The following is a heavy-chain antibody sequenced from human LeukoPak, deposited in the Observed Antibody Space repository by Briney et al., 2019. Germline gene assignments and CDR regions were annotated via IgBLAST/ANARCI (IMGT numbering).Heavy chain of an antibody. Sequence: GESLKISCKASAYSFTDYWIGWVRQMPGKGLEWMGIIYPGDSDTRYSPSFQGQVTISADKSISTAYLQWSTLKASDTAMYYCARVATYYYDSSGYLWGGFDHWGQGTLVTVSS. D-gene: IGHD3-22*01. CDR2: IYPGDSDT. CDR1: AYSFTDYW. CDR3: ARVATYYYDSSGYLWGGFDH. V-gene: IGHV5-51*01. J-gene: IGHJ4*02.